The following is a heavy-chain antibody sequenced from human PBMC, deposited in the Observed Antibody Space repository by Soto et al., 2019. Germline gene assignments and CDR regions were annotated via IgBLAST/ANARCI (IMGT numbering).Heavy chain of an antibody. CDR1: GYSFTNYW. CDR2: IYPGDSDT. Sequence: GESLKISCXGSGYSFTNYWIGWVRQMPGKGLEWMGIIYPGDSDTRYSPSFQGQVTISADKSISTAYLQWSSLKASDTAMYYCARFPASPRRSSSLYLNYYGMDVWGQGTTVTVSS. V-gene: IGHV5-51*01. J-gene: IGHJ6*02. D-gene: IGHD6-13*01. CDR3: ARFPASPRRSSSLYLNYYGMDV.